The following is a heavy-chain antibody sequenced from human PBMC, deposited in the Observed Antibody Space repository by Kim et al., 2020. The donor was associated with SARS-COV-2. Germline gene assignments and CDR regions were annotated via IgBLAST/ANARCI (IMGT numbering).Heavy chain of an antibody. V-gene: IGHV1-2*05. J-gene: IGHJ4*02. Sequence: ASVKVSCKASGYTFTGYYMHWVRQAPGQGLEWMGRINPNSGGTNYAQKFQGRVTMTRDTSISTAYMELSRLRSDDTVVYYCARVSRCSGGSCPFDYWGQGTLVTVSS. CDR3: ARVSRCSGGSCPFDY. CDR2: INPNSGGT. D-gene: IGHD2-15*01. CDR1: GYTFTGYY.